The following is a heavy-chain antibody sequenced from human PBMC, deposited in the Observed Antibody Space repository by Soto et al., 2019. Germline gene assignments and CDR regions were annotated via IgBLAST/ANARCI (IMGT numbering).Heavy chain of an antibody. CDR2: IWYDGSNK. V-gene: IGHV3-33*01. CDR3: ARDLIWFGELLYYYYGMDV. J-gene: IGHJ6*02. D-gene: IGHD3-10*01. Sequence: QVQLVESGGGVVQPGRSLRLSCAASGFTFSSYGMHWVRQAPGKWLEWVAVIWYDGSNKYYADSVKGRFTISRDNSKNTLYLQMNSLRAEDTAVYYCARDLIWFGELLYYYYGMDVWGQGTTVTVSS. CDR1: GFTFSSYG.